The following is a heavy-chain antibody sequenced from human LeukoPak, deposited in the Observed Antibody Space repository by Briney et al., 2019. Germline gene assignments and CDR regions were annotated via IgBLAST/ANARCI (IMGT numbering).Heavy chain of an antibody. Sequence: SQTLSLTCTVSGGSISSGSYYWSWIRQPAGKGLEWIGRIYTSGSTNYNPSLKSRVTISVDTSKNQFSLKLSSVTAADTAVYYCARDRIFGGFDPWGQGTLVTASS. CDR1: GGSISSGSYY. J-gene: IGHJ5*02. CDR2: IYTSGST. D-gene: IGHD3-3*01. V-gene: IGHV4-61*02. CDR3: ARDRIFGGFDP.